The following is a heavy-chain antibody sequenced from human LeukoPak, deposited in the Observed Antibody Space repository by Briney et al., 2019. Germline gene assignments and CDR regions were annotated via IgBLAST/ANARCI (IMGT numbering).Heavy chain of an antibody. Sequence: GESLKISCKGSGYSFTSYWISWVRQMPGKGLEWMGRIDPSDSYTNYSPSFQGHVTISADKSISTAYLQWSSLKASDTAMYYCASRRYFDWLHSGYYSMDVWGQGTTVTVSS. CDR2: IDPSDSYT. CDR1: GYSFTSYW. CDR3: ASRRYFDWLHSGYYSMDV. V-gene: IGHV5-10-1*01. J-gene: IGHJ6*02. D-gene: IGHD3-9*01.